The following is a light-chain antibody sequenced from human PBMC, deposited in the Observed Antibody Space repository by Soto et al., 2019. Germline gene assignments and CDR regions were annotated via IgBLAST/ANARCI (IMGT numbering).Light chain of an antibody. CDR1: SSDVGSYNS. CDR2: DVS. Sequence: QSALAQPASVSGSPGQSITISCTGTSSDVGSYNSVSWYQQYPGKAPTLMIHDVSNRPSGVSNRFSGSKSGNTASLTISGLQAEDEADYYCSSFTSSSSYAFGSGNKVTVL. CDR3: SSFTSSSSYA. J-gene: IGLJ1*01. V-gene: IGLV2-14*03.